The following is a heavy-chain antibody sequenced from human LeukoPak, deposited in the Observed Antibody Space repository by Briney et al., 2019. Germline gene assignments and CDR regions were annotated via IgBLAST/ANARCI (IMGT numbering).Heavy chain of an antibody. CDR3: ARDIQSSNSYGSS. D-gene: IGHD5-18*01. J-gene: IGHJ4*02. CDR1: GGSFSGYY. Sequence: SETLSLTCAVYGGSFSGYYWSWIRQPPGKGLEWIGEINHSGSINYNPSLKSRVTISLDSSKNQFSLKLSSVTAADTAVYYCARDIQSSNSYGSSWGQGTLVTVSS. CDR2: INHSGSI. V-gene: IGHV4-34*01.